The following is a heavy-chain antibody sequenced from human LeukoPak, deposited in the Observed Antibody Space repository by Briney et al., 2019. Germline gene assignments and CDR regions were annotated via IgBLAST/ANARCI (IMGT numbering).Heavy chain of an antibody. J-gene: IGHJ6*03. CDR1: GYTFTSYG. CDR2: ISAYNGNT. D-gene: IGHD1-20*01. V-gene: IGHV1-18*01. Sequence: ASMKVSCKASGYTFTSYGISWVRQAPGQGLEWMGWISAYNGNTNYAQKLQGRVTMTTDTSTSTAYMELRSLRSDDTAVYYCARGPLTGTWAGLTFPYYYYYMDVWGKGTTVTVSS. CDR3: ARGPLTGTWAGLTFPYYYYYMDV.